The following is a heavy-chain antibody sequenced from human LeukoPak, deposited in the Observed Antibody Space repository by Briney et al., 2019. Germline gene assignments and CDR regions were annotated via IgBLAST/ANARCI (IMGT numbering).Heavy chain of an antibody. D-gene: IGHD3-22*01. CDR1: GFTFSSYG. J-gene: IGHJ4*02. V-gene: IGHV3-30*02. Sequence: GGSLRLSCAASGFTFSSYGMHWVRQAPGKGLEWVAFIRYDGSNKYYADSVKGRLTISRDNSKNTLYLQMNSLRAEDTAVYYCATGVEGYYDSSGYYYWGQGTLVTVSS. CDR2: IRYDGSNK. CDR3: ATGVEGYYDSSGYYY.